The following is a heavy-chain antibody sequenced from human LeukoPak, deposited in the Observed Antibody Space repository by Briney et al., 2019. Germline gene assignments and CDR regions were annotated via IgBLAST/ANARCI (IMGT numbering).Heavy chain of an antibody. Sequence: GGSLGLSCAASGFTFSSYAMSWVRQAPGKGLEWVSAISGSGGSTDYADSVKGRFTISRDNSKNTPYLQMNSLRAEDTAVYYCARGGGRHVEYWGQGNLVTVSS. D-gene: IGHD2/OR15-2a*01. CDR1: GFTFSSYA. V-gene: IGHV3-23*01. J-gene: IGHJ4*02. CDR2: ISGSGGST. CDR3: ARGGGRHVEY.